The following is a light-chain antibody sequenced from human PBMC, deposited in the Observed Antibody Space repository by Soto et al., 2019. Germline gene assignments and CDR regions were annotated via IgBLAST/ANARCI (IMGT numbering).Light chain of an antibody. Sequence: QSVLTQPPSVSGAPGQRVTISCTGSSSNIGAIYDVHWYQQLPGTAPKLLIYGNSNRPSGVPDRFSGSKSGTSASLAIPGLRAEDEADYYCQSYDSSLSGGVFGGGTKLTVL. CDR3: QSYDSSLSGGV. CDR1: SSNIGAIYD. J-gene: IGLJ3*02. CDR2: GNS. V-gene: IGLV1-40*01.